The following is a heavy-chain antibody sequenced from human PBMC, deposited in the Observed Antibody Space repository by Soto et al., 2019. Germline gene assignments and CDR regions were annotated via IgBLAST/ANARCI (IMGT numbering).Heavy chain of an antibody. D-gene: IGHD6-13*01. V-gene: IGHV1-18*01. J-gene: IGHJ6*02. CDR2: ISAYNGNT. CDR3: ARRCGSLLVPLGATFFYYYGMDV. Sequence: GASVKVSCKASGYTFTSYGISWVRQAPGQGLEWMGWISAYNGNTNYAQKLQGRVTMTTDTSTSTAYMELRSLRSDDTAVYYCARRCGSLLVPLGATFFYYYGMDVWGQGSTSTVSS. CDR1: GYTFTSYG.